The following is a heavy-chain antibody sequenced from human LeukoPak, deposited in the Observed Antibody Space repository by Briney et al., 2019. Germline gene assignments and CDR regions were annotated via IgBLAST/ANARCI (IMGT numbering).Heavy chain of an antibody. V-gene: IGHV3-30-3*02. CDR2: ISYDGSNK. D-gene: IGHD1-1*01. J-gene: IGHJ4*02. Sequence: PGRSLRLSCAASGFTFSAYAMHWVRQAPGRGLEWVSVISYDGSNKLYADSVKGRFTISRDDSKNTLCLQMNSLRAEDTAVYYCAKLLESNWDVHFDFWGQGTLVTVSS. CDR1: GFTFSAYA. CDR3: AKLLESNWDVHFDF.